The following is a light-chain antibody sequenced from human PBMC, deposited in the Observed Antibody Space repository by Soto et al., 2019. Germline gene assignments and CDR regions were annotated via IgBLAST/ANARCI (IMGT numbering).Light chain of an antibody. J-gene: IGLJ1*01. CDR2: EVS. CDR3: CSYAGSSTYV. Sequence: QSALTQPASVSGSAGQSITISCTGTSSDVGNYNLVSWYQQHPGTAPKFMIYEVSKRPSGISSRFSGSKSGNTASLTISGLQPEDEADYFCCSYAGSSTYVFGTGTQLTVL. V-gene: IGLV2-23*02. CDR1: SSDVGNYNL.